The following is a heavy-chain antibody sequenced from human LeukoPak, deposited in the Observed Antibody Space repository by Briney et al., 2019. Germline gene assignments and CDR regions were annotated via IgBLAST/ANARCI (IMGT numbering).Heavy chain of an antibody. Sequence: GESLKISCKGSGYSFTSYWIGWVRQMPGKGLEWMGIIYPGDSDTRYSPSFQGQVTISADESISTAYLQWSSLKASDTAMYYCARENYYDSSGYFAFDIWGQGTMVTVSS. V-gene: IGHV5-51*01. CDR3: ARENYYDSSGYFAFDI. J-gene: IGHJ3*02. CDR2: IYPGDSDT. D-gene: IGHD3-22*01. CDR1: GYSFTSYW.